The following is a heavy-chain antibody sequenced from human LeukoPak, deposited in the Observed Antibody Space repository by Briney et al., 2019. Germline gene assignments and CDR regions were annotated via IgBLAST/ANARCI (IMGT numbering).Heavy chain of an antibody. CDR3: ASVDTVFDI. CDR1: GFTFSSYE. CDR2: ISSSGSTI. D-gene: IGHD5-18*01. V-gene: IGHV3-48*03. Sequence: PGGSLRLSCAASGFTFSSYEMNWVRQAPGKGLEWVSYISSSGSTIYYADSVKGRFTISRDNAKNSLYLQMNSLRAEDTAVYYCASVDTVFDIWGQGTMVTVSS. J-gene: IGHJ3*02.